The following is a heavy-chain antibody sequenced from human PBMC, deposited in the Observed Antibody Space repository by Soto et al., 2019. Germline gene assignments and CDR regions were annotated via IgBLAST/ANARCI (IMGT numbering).Heavy chain of an antibody. J-gene: IGHJ2*01. V-gene: IGHV3-48*02. CDR3: ARGSRVAGTQGSYWYFDL. Sequence: VSLRLSCAASGFTFSSYSMNWVRQAPGKGLEWVSYISSSSTIYYADSVKGRFTISRDNAKNSLYLQMNSLRDEDTAVYYCARGSRVAGTQGSYWYFDLWGRGTLVTVSS. CDR1: GFTFSSYS. CDR2: ISSSSTI. D-gene: IGHD6-19*01.